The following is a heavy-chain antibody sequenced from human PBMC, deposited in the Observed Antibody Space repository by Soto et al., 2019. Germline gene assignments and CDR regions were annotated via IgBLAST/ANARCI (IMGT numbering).Heavy chain of an antibody. CDR1: GFTFSDHY. J-gene: IGHJ4*02. V-gene: IGHV3-11*03. CDR2: ISSSGDYR. CDR3: ARGGVTTVAQADY. Sequence: QVQLLESGGGLVKPGGSLRLSCTASGFTFSDHYMSCIRQAPGKGLEWVSYISSSGDYRNYADSVKDRFTISRDNTKHSRYGEVSSLRAEDTAVYYCARGGVTTVAQADYWGQGTLTPVSS. D-gene: IGHD4-17*01.